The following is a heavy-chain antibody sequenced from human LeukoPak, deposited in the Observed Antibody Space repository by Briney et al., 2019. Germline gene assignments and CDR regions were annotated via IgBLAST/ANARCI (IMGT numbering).Heavy chain of an antibody. CDR2: IDTDASKT. D-gene: IGHD2-21*01. Sequence: PGGSLRLSCAASGFTLSSYWMHWVRQVPGKGLVWVSRIDTDASKTNYADSVRGRFTISRDNSKNTLYLQMDSLRSDDTAVYYCARDFFPIVDSTWYEIGYWGQGTLVTVSS. J-gene: IGHJ4*02. CDR3: ARDFFPIVDSTWYEIGY. CDR1: GFTLSSYW. V-gene: IGHV3-74*01.